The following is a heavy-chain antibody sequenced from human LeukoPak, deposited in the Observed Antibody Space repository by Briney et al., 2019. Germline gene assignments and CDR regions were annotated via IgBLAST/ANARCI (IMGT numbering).Heavy chain of an antibody. D-gene: IGHD6-13*01. V-gene: IGHV3-30*02. CDR3: AKQVWYSSSWYSDY. CDR1: GFSFTTYG. CDR2: TQYDGSNK. J-gene: IGHJ4*02. Sequence: GGSLRLSCAASGFSFTTYGMHWVRQAPGKGLEWVAFTQYDGSNKYYADSVKGRFTISRDNSKNTLYLQMNSLRAEDTAVYYCAKQVWYSSSWYSDYWGQGTLVTVSS.